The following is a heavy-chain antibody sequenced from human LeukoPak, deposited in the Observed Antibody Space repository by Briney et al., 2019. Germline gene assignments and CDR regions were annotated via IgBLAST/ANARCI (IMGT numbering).Heavy chain of an antibody. J-gene: IGHJ3*02. V-gene: IGHV3-21*01. CDR3: ARDSTFDYGDPEDDAFDI. D-gene: IGHD4-17*01. Sequence: GGSLRLSCTASGFTFSNYWMSWVRQAPGKGLEWVSYISSSSSYIYYADSVKGRFTISRDNAKNSLYLQMNSLRAEDTAVYYCARDSTFDYGDPEDDAFDIWGQGTKVTVSS. CDR1: GFTFSNYW. CDR2: ISSSSSYI.